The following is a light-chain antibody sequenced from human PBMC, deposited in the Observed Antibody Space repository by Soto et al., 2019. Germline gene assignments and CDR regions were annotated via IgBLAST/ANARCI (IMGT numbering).Light chain of an antibody. CDR1: QSVLYSSNNKNY. J-gene: IGKJ5*01. CDR3: QQYYSTPIT. CDR2: WAS. V-gene: IGKV4-1*01. Sequence: DIVMTQSPDSLAVSLGERATINCKSSQSVLYSSNNKNYLSWYQQKPGQPPKLLIYWASTRESVVPDRFSGSGSGTDFTLTISSLPAEDVAVYFCQQYYSTPITFGQGTRLEI.